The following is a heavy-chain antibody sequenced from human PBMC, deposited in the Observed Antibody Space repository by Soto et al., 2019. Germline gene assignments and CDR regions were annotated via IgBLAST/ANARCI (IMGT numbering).Heavy chain of an antibody. Sequence: PGGSLRLSCAASGFIFSKYGMHWVRQAPGKGLKWVAVISYDGSNKYYAESVKGRFIISRDKSENTLYLQMNSLRAEDTALYYCAKDLGSGKPYYYYAMDVWGQGTTVTVSS. CDR3: AKDLGSGKPYYYYAMDV. J-gene: IGHJ6*02. V-gene: IGHV3-30*18. D-gene: IGHD3-10*01. CDR1: GFIFSKYG. CDR2: ISYDGSNK.